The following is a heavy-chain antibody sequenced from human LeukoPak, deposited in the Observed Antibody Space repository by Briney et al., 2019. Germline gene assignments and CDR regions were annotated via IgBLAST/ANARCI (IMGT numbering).Heavy chain of an antibody. D-gene: IGHD4-23*01. CDR2: ISWNSGSI. CDR3: AKGGYGANSGGFDP. V-gene: IGHV3-9*01. J-gene: IGHJ5*02. CDR1: GFTFDNYA. Sequence: PGRSLRLSCAASGFTFDNYAMHRVRQAPGRGLEGVSGISWNSGSIAYADSVKGRFTTSRDNAKNSLHLQMNSLRPEDTALYYCAKGGYGANSGGFDPWGQGTLVTVSS.